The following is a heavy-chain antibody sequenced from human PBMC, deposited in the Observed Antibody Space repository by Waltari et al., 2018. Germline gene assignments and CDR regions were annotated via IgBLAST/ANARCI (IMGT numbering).Heavy chain of an antibody. V-gene: IGHV4-39*07. Sequence: QLQESGPGLVKPSETVSLTCSVSGDAIMRNNYHWGWIRQSPGKGLEWIGSIYNSGTTYYTPSLKGRVFISVAASRNEFSLRLPTVTAADTAVYYCARASTAIFGVVITGYNIWGQGTMVTVSS. CDR1: GDAIMRNNYH. J-gene: IGHJ3*02. CDR3: ARASTAIFGVVITGYNI. CDR2: IYNSGTT. D-gene: IGHD3-3*01.